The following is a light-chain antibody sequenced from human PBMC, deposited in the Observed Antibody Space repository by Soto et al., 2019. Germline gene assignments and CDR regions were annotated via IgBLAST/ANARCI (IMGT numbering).Light chain of an antibody. Sequence: DIQMTQSPSSLSASVGDRVTITCRASQSISSYLNWYQQKPGKAPKLQIYAASSLQSGVPSRFSGSGSGTDFTLTISSLQPEDFATYYCQQSYSTLERTFGQGTKVEIK. CDR2: AAS. V-gene: IGKV1-39*01. J-gene: IGKJ1*01. CDR1: QSISSY. CDR3: QQSYSTLERT.